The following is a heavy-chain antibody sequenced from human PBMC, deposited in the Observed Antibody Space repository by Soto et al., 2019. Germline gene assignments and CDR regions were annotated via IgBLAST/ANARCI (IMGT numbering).Heavy chain of an antibody. D-gene: IGHD4-17*01. CDR1: GFTVSSNY. CDR2: IYSGGNT. Sequence: GGSLRLCCAASGFTVSSNYMTWVRQAPGKGLEWVSVIYSGGNTYYADSVEARFTISRDSSKNTVYLQMNSLRVEDTAVYYCARGVSGHYPNTLDYWGQGTLVTVSS. J-gene: IGHJ4*02. CDR3: ARGVSGHYPNTLDY. V-gene: IGHV3-66*01.